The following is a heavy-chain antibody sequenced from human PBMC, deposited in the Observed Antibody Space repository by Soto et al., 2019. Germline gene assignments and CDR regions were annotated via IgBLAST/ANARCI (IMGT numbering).Heavy chain of an antibody. V-gene: IGHV2-5*02. D-gene: IGHD3-16*01. CDR1: GFSLSTTGVG. Sequence: QITLKESGPTLVKPTQTLTLTCTFSGFSLSTTGVGVGWIRQPPGKALDWLALIYWDDDKRYSPSLKSRLTTPKDPPKNRVFLTMTQRDPKATPTYSCVPAPRGTTGGDSGGRGPLVTVPS. CDR2: IYWDDDK. J-gene: IGHJ4*02. CDR3: VPAPRGTTGGDS.